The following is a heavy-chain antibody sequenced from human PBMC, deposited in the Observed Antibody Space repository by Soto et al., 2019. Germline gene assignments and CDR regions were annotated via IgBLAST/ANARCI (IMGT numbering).Heavy chain of an antibody. V-gene: IGHV1-18*01. Sequence: QLQLMQSGGEAKNPGASVKVSCEASGYSFSTYAISWLRQAPGQGLEWMGLIPPNNGYTNYAQKFQGRLILTTDIPSSTAYMELTSLRYDDTAMYYCATSYDSGFDPWGQGTLVSVS. CDR2: IPPNNGYT. CDR1: GYSFSTYA. D-gene: IGHD3-3*01. J-gene: IGHJ5*02. CDR3: ATSYDSGFDP.